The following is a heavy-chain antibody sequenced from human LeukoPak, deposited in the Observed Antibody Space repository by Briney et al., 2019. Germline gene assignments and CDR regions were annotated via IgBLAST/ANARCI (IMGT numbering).Heavy chain of an antibody. J-gene: IGHJ4*02. CDR3: ARDPGVEQWLPYFDY. CDR2: INPNSGGT. CDR1: GYTFTGYY. Sequence: ASVKVSCKASGYTFTGYYMHWVRQAPGQGLEWMGWINPNSGGTNYAQKFQGRVTMTRDTSISTAYMELSRLRSEDTAVYYCARDPGVEQWLPYFDYWGQGTLVTVSS. V-gene: IGHV1-2*02. D-gene: IGHD6-19*01.